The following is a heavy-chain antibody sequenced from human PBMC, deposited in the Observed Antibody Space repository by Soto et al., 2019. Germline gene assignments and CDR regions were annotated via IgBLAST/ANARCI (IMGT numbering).Heavy chain of an antibody. CDR1: ADSISSRSYD. CDR2: IYYSGST. Sequence: PSETLSLTWTVTADSISSRSYDWGWIRQPPGKGLEWIGRIYYSGSTYNNPSLRSRVSMSIDTSKAQCSLKLKSVTAADTALYFCARRWTSAVTKASFDVWGPGSLVTVSS. CDR3: ARRWTSAVTKASFDV. D-gene: IGHD4-17*01. V-gene: IGHV4-39*01. J-gene: IGHJ4*02.